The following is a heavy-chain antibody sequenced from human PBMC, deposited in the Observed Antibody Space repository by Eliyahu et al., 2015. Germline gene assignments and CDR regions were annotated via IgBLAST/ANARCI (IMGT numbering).Heavy chain of an antibody. CDR3: ARDLEAFDI. CDR1: GXXVXTND. V-gene: IGHV3-53*01. CDR2: IYSGGTT. Sequence: EVQVVESGGGLIQPGGSLXXXCAXSGXXVXTNDMSWVRQAPSKGLEWVSTIYSGGTTYYADSVKGRFNIYRDNSKNTLYLQMNSLRADDTAVYYCARDLEAFDIWGQGTMVTVSS. J-gene: IGHJ3*02.